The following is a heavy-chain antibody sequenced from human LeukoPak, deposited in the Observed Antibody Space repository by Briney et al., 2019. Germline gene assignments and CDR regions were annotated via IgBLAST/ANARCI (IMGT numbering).Heavy chain of an antibody. J-gene: IGHJ4*02. CDR1: GLTFNNYS. CDR2: ISSSSLYI. V-gene: IGHV3-21*01. CDR3: ARGLRIAVAGNIDY. D-gene: IGHD6-19*01. Sequence: GGSLRLSCTASGLTFNNYSMIWVRQAPGKGLEWVCSISSSSLYIYYADSVKGRFTISRDNAKNSLYLQMNSLRADNTAVYYCARGLRIAVAGNIDYWGQGTLVTVSS.